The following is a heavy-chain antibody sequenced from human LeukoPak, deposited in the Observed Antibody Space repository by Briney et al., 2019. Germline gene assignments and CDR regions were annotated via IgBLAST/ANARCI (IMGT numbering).Heavy chain of an antibody. CDR2: ISGGGGST. J-gene: IGHJ6*01. CDR3: VKSVYGDNYYYYFGRDV. Sequence: GGSLRLSCAASGFTFSSYAMSWVRQAPGKGLEWVSAISGGGGSTYYADSVKGRFTISRDNSKNTLFLQMNSLRAEDTALYYCVKSVYGDNYYYYFGRDVWGEGTTVSVSS. V-gene: IGHV3-23*01. D-gene: IGHD4-17*01. CDR1: GFTFSSYA.